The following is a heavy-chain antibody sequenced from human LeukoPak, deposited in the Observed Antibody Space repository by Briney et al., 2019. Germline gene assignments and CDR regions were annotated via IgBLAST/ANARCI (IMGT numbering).Heavy chain of an antibody. Sequence: GGSLRLSCAASGFTFSSYEMNWVRQAPGMGLEWVSYISSSGSTIYCADSVKGRFTISRDNAENSLYLQMNSLRAEDTAVYYCARERNYIAFDYWGQGTLVTVSS. CDR3: ARERNYIAFDY. V-gene: IGHV3-48*03. CDR1: GFTFSSYE. D-gene: IGHD1-7*01. CDR2: ISSSGSTI. J-gene: IGHJ4*02.